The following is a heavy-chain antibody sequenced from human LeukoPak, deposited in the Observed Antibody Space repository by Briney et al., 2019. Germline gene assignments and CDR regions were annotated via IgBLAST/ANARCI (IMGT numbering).Heavy chain of an antibody. CDR2: IYYSGST. CDR1: GGSISSSSHY. CDR3: ARRNDFWSGAIDY. J-gene: IGHJ4*02. V-gene: IGHV4-39*01. D-gene: IGHD3-3*01. Sequence: PSETLSLTCTVSGGSISSSSHYWGWIRQPPGKGLEWIGSIYYSGSTYYNPSLKSRVTISVDTSKNQFSLKLSSVTAADTAVYYCARRNDFWSGAIDYWGQGTLVTVSS.